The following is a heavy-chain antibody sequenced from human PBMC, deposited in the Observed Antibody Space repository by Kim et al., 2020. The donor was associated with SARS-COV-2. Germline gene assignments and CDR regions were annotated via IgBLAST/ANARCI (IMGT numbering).Heavy chain of an antibody. CDR3: ARIYDGGDY. J-gene: IGHJ4*02. V-gene: IGHV3-11*01. D-gene: IGHD5-12*01. CDR1: GFMFSAYY. CDR2: ISSSGDSV. Sequence: GSLRLSRAASGFMFSAYYMKWIRQTPGKGLEWVSYISSSGDSVYYADSVKGRFTISRDNAKNSLYLQMNSLRADDTAVYYCARIYDGGDYWGQGTLVTV.